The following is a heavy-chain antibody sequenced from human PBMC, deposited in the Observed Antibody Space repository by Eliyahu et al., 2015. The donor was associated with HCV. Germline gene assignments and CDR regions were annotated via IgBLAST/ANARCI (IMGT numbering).Heavy chain of an antibody. CDR2: INHSGST. CDR1: GGSFSGYY. CDR3: ARRPLYGYNNVWYVSRFDP. D-gene: IGHD6-19*01. Sequence: QVQLQQWGAGLLKPSETLSLTCAVYGGSFSGYYWNWIRQPPGKGLEWIGEINHSGSTNYNPSLKSRVTISVDTSKNQFSLKLSSVTAADTAVYYCARRPLYGYNNVWYVSRFDPWGQGTLVTVSS. V-gene: IGHV4-34*01. J-gene: IGHJ5*02.